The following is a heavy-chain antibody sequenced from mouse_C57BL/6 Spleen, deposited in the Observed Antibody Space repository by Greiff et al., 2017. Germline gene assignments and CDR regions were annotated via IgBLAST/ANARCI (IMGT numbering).Heavy chain of an antibody. J-gene: IGHJ4*01. CDR1: GFSLTSYG. CDR3: DRHQGDYYGRSYGAMDY. D-gene: IGHD1-1*01. CDR2: IWSAGST. Sequence: QVQLKESGPGLVAPSQSLSITCTVSGFSLTSYGVHWVRQPPGKGLEWLVVIWSAGSTTYYSALKSRLSISKDNSTSQVFLKMNSLQTDDTAMYYCDRHQGDYYGRSYGAMDYWGQGTSVTVSS. V-gene: IGHV2-6-1*01.